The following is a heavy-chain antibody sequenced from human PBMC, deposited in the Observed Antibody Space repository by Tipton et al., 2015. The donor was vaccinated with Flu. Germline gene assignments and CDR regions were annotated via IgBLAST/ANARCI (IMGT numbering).Heavy chain of an antibody. CDR2: ISGSGGSA. Sequence: SLRLSCAASGFTFSNYAMRWVRQAPGKGLQWVSTISGSGGSAYFADSVKGRFTISRHDSKNTLYLQMNSLTAEDTAVYYCAKDANWAFDYWGQGTLVTVSS. V-gene: IGHV3-23*01. CDR1: GFTFSNYA. D-gene: IGHD1-1*01. J-gene: IGHJ4*02. CDR3: AKDANWAFDY.